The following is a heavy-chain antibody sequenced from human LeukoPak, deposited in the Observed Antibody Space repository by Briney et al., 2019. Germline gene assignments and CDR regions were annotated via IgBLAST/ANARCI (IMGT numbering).Heavy chain of an antibody. CDR2: IYPTDSDT. V-gene: IGHV5-51*01. J-gene: IGHJ4*02. Sequence: PGESLKISCKGSGYRFSHYWITWVRQMPGKGLEWMGIIYPTDSDTKYSPSFQGQVTISADKSITTAYLQWSSLQASDTAMYYCARQTATTTFDYWGQGTLVTVSS. CDR1: GYRFSHYW. D-gene: IGHD1/OR15-1a*01. CDR3: ARQTATTTFDY.